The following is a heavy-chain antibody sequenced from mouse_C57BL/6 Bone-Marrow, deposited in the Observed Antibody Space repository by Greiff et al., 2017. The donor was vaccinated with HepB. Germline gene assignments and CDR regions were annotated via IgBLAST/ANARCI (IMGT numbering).Heavy chain of an antibody. CDR2: IDPSDSYP. D-gene: IGHD2-3*01. Sequence: VQLQQPGAELVMPGASVKLSCKASGYTFTSYWMHWVKQRPGQGLEWIGEIDPSDSYPNYNQKFKGKSTLTVDKSSSTAYMQLSSLTSEDSAVYYCARNEYGGYYQAWFAYWGQGTLVTVSA. V-gene: IGHV1-69*01. CDR3: ARNEYGGYYQAWFAY. J-gene: IGHJ3*01. CDR1: GYTFTSYW.